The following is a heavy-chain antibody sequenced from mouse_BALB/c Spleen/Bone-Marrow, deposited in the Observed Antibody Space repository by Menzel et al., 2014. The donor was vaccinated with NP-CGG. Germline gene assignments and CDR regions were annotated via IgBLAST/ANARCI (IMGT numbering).Heavy chain of an antibody. Sequence: VHVKQSGAELVKPGASVKLSCTASGFNIKDTYMHWVKQRPEQGLEWIGRIDPANVNTKYDPKFQGKATITADTSSNTAYLQLSSLTSEDTAVYYCASYVYGYYFDNWGQGPTLTVSS. J-gene: IGHJ2*01. CDR1: GFNIKDTY. CDR2: IDPANVNT. V-gene: IGHV14-3*02. D-gene: IGHD2-2*01. CDR3: ASYVYGYYFDN.